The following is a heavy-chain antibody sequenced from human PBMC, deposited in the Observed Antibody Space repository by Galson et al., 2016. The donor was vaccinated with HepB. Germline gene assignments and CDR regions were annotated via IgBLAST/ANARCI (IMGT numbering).Heavy chain of an antibody. D-gene: IGHD1-1*01. CDR3: ARATMTKDLDY. CDR1: GFTFSSYA. J-gene: IGHJ4*02. CDR2: VSGSGVST. V-gene: IGHV3-23*01. Sequence: CAASGFTFSSYAMSWVRQAPGKGLEWVSTVSGSGVSTYYADSVKGRFTISRDNSKKTMDLQMSSLRAEDTAVYYCARATMTKDLDYWGQGTLVSVSS.